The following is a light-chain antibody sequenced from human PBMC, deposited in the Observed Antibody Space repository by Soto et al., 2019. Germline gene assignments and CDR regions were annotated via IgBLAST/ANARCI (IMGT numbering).Light chain of an antibody. CDR2: EGT. J-gene: IGLJ2*01. CDR1: SSDVGIYNL. CDR3: CSYAGSSPPVV. Sequence: QSALTQPASVSGSPGQSITISCTGTSSDVGIYNLVSWYQQVPGKAPKVMIYEGTKRPSGVSNRFSGSKSGNTASLTISGLQAEDEADYYCCSYAGSSPPVVFGGGTKLTVL. V-gene: IGLV2-23*01.